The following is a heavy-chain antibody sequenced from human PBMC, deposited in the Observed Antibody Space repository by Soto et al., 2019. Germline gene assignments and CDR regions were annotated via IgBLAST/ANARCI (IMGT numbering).Heavy chain of an antibody. V-gene: IGHV4-39*01. CDR3: ARPPPGQAPLYPPRLDF. CDR1: GGSISSYY. Sequence: SETLSLTCTVSGGSISSYYWGWVRQPPGRGLEWIAGLYYTGSNFYNPSLKNRVSISVDTSKNQFSLNVYSVTAADTAVYYCARPPPGQAPLYPPRLDFWGQGVKVTVSS. J-gene: IGHJ4*02. D-gene: IGHD2-2*02. CDR2: LYYTGSN.